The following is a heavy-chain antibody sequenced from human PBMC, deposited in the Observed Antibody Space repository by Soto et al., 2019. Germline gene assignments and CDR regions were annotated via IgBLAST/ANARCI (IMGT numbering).Heavy chain of an antibody. CDR1: GFTFSSYA. J-gene: IGHJ6*02. Sequence: PGGSLRLSCAASGFTFSSYAMHWVRQAPGKGLEWVAVISYDGSNKYYADSVKGRFTISRDNSKNTLYLQMNSLRAEDTAVYYCARDRYYYGMDVWGQGTTVTV. CDR2: ISYDGSNK. CDR3: ARDRYYYGMDV. V-gene: IGHV3-30-3*01.